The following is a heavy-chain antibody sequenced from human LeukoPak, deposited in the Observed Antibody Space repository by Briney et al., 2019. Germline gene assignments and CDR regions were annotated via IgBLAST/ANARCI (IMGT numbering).Heavy chain of an antibody. CDR3: ARGPENQLLWGYYWYFDL. CDR1: GGTFSGYA. CDR2: IIPIFGTA. V-gene: IGHV1-69*06. J-gene: IGHJ2*01. Sequence: SVKVSCKASGGTFSGYAISWVRQAPGQGLEWMGGIIPIFGTANYAQKFQGRVTITADKPTSTAYMELSSLRSEDTAVYYCARGPENQLLWGYYWYFDLWGRGTLVTVSS. D-gene: IGHD2-2*01.